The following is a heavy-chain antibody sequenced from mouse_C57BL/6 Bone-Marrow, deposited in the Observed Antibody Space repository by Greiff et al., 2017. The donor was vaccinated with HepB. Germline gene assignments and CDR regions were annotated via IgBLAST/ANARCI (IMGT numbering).Heavy chain of an antibody. CDR3: ARDLDYFDY. V-gene: IGHV5-16*01. CDR1: GFTFSDYY. J-gene: IGHJ2*01. Sequence: EVKVVESEGGLVQPGSSMKLSCTASGFTFSDYYMAWVRQVPEKGLEWVANINYDGSSTYYLDSLKSRFIISRDNAKNILYLQMSSLKSEDTATYYCARDLDYFDYWGQGTTLTGSS. CDR2: INYDGSST.